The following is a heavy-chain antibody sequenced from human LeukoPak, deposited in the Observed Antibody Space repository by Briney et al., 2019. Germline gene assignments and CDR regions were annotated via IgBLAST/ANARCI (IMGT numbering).Heavy chain of an antibody. J-gene: IGHJ3*02. CDR2: IYYSGST. Sequence: KTSETLSLTCTVSGGSIGSTSYYWAWIRQPPGKGLEWIGSIYYSGSTYYNPSLKSRVTISVDRSKNQFSLKLSSVTAADTAVYYCARTQKLAYCGGDCYGNAFDIWGQGTMVTVSS. V-gene: IGHV4-39*07. CDR3: ARTQKLAYCGGDCYGNAFDI. D-gene: IGHD2-21*01. CDR1: GGSIGSTSYY.